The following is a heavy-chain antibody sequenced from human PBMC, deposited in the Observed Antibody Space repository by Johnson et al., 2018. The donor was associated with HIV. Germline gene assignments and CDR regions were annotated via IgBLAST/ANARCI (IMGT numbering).Heavy chain of an antibody. CDR3: AKDAHITMIVVVISAVDAFDI. V-gene: IGHV3-53*01. J-gene: IGHJ3*02. D-gene: IGHD3-22*01. CDR2: IYSGGSI. Sequence: VQLVESGGGLIQPGGSLRLSCAASGFTVSSNYMSWVRQAPGKGLEWVSVIYSGGSIYYADSVKGRFSISRDNSKNTLYLQMNSLRAEDTAVYYCAKDAHITMIVVVISAVDAFDIWGQGTMVTVSS. CDR1: GFTVSSNY.